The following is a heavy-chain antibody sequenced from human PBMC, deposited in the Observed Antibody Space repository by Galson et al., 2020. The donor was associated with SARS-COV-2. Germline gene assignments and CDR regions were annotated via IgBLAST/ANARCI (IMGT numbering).Heavy chain of an antibody. CDR3: ARGGLDGYNPYYSYYYMDV. J-gene: IGHJ6*03. CDR1: GDSVSSNSAA. D-gene: IGHD5-12*01. V-gene: IGHV6-1*01. Sequence: SQTLSLTCSISGDSVSSNSAAWNWIRQSPSRGLEWLGRTYYRSTWYNDYAVSVKSRITINPDTSKNQFSLQLNSVTPEDTAVYYCARGGLDGYNPYYSYYYMDVCCKGTTVTVSS. CDR2: TYYRSTWYN.